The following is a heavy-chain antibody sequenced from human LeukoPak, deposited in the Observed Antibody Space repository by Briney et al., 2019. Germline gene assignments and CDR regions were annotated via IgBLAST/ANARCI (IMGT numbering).Heavy chain of an antibody. CDR1: GFTFSGST. J-gene: IGHJ4*02. D-gene: IGHD2-21*02. CDR2: IRTKANNYAT. CDR3: SRHEALPGDY. V-gene: IGHV3-73*01. Sequence: SGGSLRLSCAASGFTFSGSTVHWVSQASGKGLDWVGHIRTKANNYATAYAASVKGRFTISRDDSKNTAYLQMNSLKIEDTAVYYCSRHEALPGDYWGQGTLVTVSS.